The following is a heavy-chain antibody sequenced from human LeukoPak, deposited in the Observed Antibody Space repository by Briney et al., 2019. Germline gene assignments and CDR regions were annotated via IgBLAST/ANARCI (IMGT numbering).Heavy chain of an antibody. CDR3: ARWGIWFGESPSLDY. CDR2: ISAYNGNT. CDR1: GYTFTSYG. V-gene: IGHV1-18*01. J-gene: IGHJ4*02. D-gene: IGHD3-10*01. Sequence: ASVTVTCTASGYTFTSYGFSWVRQAPGQGLEWMGWISAYNGNTNYAQKLQGRVTMTTDTSTSTAYMELRSLRSDDTAVYYCARWGIWFGESPSLDYWGQGTLVTVSS.